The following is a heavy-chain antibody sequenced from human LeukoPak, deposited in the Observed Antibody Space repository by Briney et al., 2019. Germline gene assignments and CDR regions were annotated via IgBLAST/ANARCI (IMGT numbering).Heavy chain of an antibody. V-gene: IGHV1-18*01. CDR3: ARDLGYSSSSSFDP. D-gene: IGHD6-6*01. Sequence: ASVKVSCKASGYTFTSYGISWVRQAPGQGLEWMGWISAYNGNTNYAQKLQGRVTMTTDTSTGTAYMELRSLRSDDTAVYYCARDLGYSSSSSFDPWGQGTLVTVSS. J-gene: IGHJ5*02. CDR1: GYTFTSYG. CDR2: ISAYNGNT.